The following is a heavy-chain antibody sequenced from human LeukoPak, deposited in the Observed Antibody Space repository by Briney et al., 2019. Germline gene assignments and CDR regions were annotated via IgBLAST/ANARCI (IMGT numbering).Heavy chain of an antibody. CDR3: AREQDIGMVSALDY. D-gene: IGHD5-18*01. Sequence: ASVKVSCTTSGYTFTGYYMHWVRQAPGLGLEWMGWINPNSGDTNYAQKFQGRVTMTRDTSISTAYMELSRLRSDDTAVYYCAREQDIGMVSALDYWGQGTLVTVSS. V-gene: IGHV1-2*02. CDR2: INPNSGDT. J-gene: IGHJ4*02. CDR1: GYTFTGYY.